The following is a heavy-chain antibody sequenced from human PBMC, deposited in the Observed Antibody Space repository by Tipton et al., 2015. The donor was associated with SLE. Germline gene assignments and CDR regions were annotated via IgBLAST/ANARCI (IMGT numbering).Heavy chain of an antibody. V-gene: IGHV4-61*02. CDR2: IYTSGRT. J-gene: IGHJ4*02. D-gene: IGHD3-3*01. CDR3: ARRYYDFWSGYYPFDY. CDR1: GGSISSGSYY. Sequence: TLSLTCTVSGGSISSGSYYWSWIRQPAGKGLEWIGRIYTSGRTNYNPSLKSRVTISVDTSKNQFSLKLSSVTAAATAVYYCARRYYDFWSGYYPFDYWGQGTLVTVSS.